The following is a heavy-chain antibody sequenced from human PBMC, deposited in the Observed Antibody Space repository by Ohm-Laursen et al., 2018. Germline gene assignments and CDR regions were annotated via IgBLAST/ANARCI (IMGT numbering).Heavy chain of an antibody. CDR2: ISYDGSNK. Sequence: SLRLSCAASGFTVTSNYMSWVRQAPGKGLEWVAVISYDGSNKYYADSVKGRFTISRDNSKNTLYLQMNSLRAEDTAVYYCAKGGPTVRWWFDPWGQGTLVTVSS. V-gene: IGHV3-30*18. CDR3: AKGGPTVRWWFDP. D-gene: IGHD2-15*01. CDR1: GFTVTSNY. J-gene: IGHJ5*02.